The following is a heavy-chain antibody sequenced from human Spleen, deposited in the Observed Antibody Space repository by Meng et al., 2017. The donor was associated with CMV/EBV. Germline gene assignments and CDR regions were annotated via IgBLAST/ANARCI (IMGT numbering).Heavy chain of an antibody. Sequence: ASVKVSCKASGYTFTSYDVNWVRQATGQGLEWMGWMNPNSGNTGYAQKFQGRVTMTRNTSISTAYMELSSLRSEDTAVYYCAREVRTRILAWFDPWGQGTLVTVSS. CDR1: GYTFTSYD. V-gene: IGHV1-8*01. CDR3: AREVRTRILAWFDP. CDR2: MNPNSGNT. J-gene: IGHJ5*02. D-gene: IGHD2-15*01.